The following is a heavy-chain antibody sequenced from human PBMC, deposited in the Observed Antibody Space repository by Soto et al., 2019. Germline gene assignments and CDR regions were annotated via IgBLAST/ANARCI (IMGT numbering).Heavy chain of an antibody. Sequence: SGPTLVNPTQTLTLTCSLSGFSVSSNGARVGWIRQPPGKALEWLALIYWNDDQRYSPSLKSRLTITKDTSRDQVVLTMTNMDPVDTATYYCARDTSGWRWLPDVWGQGTTVTV. J-gene: IGHJ6*02. CDR1: GFSVSSNGAR. D-gene: IGHD2-21*01. V-gene: IGHV2-5*01. CDR3: ARDTSGWRWLPDV. CDR2: IYWNDDQ.